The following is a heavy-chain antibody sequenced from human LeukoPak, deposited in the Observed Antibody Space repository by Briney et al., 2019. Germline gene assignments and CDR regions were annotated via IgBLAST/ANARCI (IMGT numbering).Heavy chain of an antibody. J-gene: IGHJ3*02. D-gene: IGHD3-22*01. CDR1: GFSFSNYA. Sequence: QPGGSLRLSCVPSGFSFSNYAMSWVRQAPGKGLEWVSSISGSGGSTYYADSVKGRFTISRDNSKNTLYLQMNSLRAEDTAVYYCAKLGPRFMIVVVHDAFDIWGQGTMVTVSS. CDR3: AKLGPRFMIVVVHDAFDI. CDR2: ISGSGGST. V-gene: IGHV3-23*01.